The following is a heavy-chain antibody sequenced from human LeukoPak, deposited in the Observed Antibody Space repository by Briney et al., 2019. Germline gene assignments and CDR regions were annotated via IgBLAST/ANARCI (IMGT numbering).Heavy chain of an antibody. CDR3: ARDPSRFGEYGYFDY. V-gene: IGHV3-30*04. D-gene: IGHD3-10*01. Sequence: PGRSLRLSCAASGFTFSSFAMHWVRQTPGKGLEWVAGMSYNGNDKYYEDSPKGRFTTSRDNSKNTLYLQMNSLRAEDTAVYYCARDPSRFGEYGYFDYWGQGSLVTVSS. CDR1: GFTFSSFA. J-gene: IGHJ4*02. CDR2: MSYNGNDK.